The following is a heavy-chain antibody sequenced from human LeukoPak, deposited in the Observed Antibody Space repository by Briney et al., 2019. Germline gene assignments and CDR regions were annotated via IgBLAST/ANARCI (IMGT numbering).Heavy chain of an antibody. CDR1: GFTFSNAW. CDR2: IKSKTDGGTT. Sequence: GGSLRLSCAASGFTFSNAWMSWVRQAPGKGLEWVGRIKSKTDGGTTDYAAPVKGRFTISRDDSKNTLYLQMNSLKTEDTAVYYCTTVGDRYCSSTSCYIGAEYFQHWGQGTLVTVSS. CDR3: TTVGDRYCSSTSCYIGAEYFQH. J-gene: IGHJ1*01. D-gene: IGHD2-2*02. V-gene: IGHV3-15*01.